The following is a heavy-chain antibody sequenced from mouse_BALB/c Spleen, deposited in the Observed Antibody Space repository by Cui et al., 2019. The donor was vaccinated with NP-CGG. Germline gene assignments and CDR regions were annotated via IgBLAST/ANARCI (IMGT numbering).Heavy chain of an antibody. CDR2: IDPNSGGT. V-gene: IGHV1-72*01. D-gene: IGHD1-1*01. CDR3: ARYDYYGSSYFDY. J-gene: IGHJ2*01. Sequence: QGKQQQPGAEIVNTGASVKPSSRAYGYTFTSYLMHWVKQRPGRGLEWIGRIDPNSGGTKYNEKFKSKATLTVDKPSSTAYMQLSSLTSEDSAVYYCARYDYYGSSYFDYWGQGTTLTVSS. CDR1: GYTFTSYL.